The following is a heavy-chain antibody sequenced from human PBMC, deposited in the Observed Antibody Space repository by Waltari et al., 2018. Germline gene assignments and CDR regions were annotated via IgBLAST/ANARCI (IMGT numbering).Heavy chain of an antibody. J-gene: IGHJ4*02. Sequence: QVQLVESGGGVVQPGRSLRLSCAASGFTFSSYGMHWVRQAPGKGLVWVAVLRNDGSDKYYADSVKVRFTITRDNSKNTLYLQMNSLGAADTAVYYCARDWVVGATTGLDYWGQGTLVTVSS. V-gene: IGHV3-33*01. CDR2: LRNDGSDK. D-gene: IGHD1-26*01. CDR3: ARDWVVGATTGLDY. CDR1: GFTFSSYG.